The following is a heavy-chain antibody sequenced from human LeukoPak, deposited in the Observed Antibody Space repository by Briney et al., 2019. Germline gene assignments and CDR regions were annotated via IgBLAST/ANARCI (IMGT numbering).Heavy chain of an antibody. J-gene: IGHJ4*02. CDR2: IGGSGGST. CDR1: GFTFSGYA. V-gene: IGHV3-23*01. CDR3: AKADIVVVVAATPDY. D-gene: IGHD2-15*01. Sequence: GGSLRLSCAASGFTFSGYAMSWVRQAPGKGLEWVSAIGGSGGSTYYADSVKGRFTISRDNSKNTLYLQMNSLRAEDTAVYYCAKADIVVVVAATPDYWGQGTLVTVSS.